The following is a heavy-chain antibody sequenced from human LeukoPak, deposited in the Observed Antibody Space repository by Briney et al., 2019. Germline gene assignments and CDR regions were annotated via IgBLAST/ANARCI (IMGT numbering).Heavy chain of an antibody. CDR3: ARDRYYDSSGYYYPGAFDI. CDR1: GFIFGDHA. D-gene: IGHD3-22*01. CDR2: ISYDGSNK. J-gene: IGHJ3*02. V-gene: IGHV3-30-3*01. Sequence: GGPLRLSCTASGFIFGDHAMHWVRQAPGKGLEWVAVISYDGSNKYYADSVKGRFTISRDNSKNTLYLQMNSLRAEDTAVYYCARDRYYDSSGYYYPGAFDIWGQGTMVTVSS.